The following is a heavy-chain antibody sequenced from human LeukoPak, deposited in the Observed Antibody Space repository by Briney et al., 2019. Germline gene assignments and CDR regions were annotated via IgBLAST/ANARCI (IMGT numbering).Heavy chain of an antibody. D-gene: IGHD6-19*01. CDR1: GFTFSSHE. J-gene: IGHJ4*02. V-gene: IGHV3-21*01. CDR3: ARAYSSGWYLFDY. Sequence: GGSLRLSCAASGFTFSSHEMHWVRQAPGKGLEWVSCISSSSSYISYADSVKGRFSISRDNAKNSLYLQMNSLRAEDTAVYYCARAYSSGWYLFDYWGQGTLVTVSS. CDR2: ISSSSSYI.